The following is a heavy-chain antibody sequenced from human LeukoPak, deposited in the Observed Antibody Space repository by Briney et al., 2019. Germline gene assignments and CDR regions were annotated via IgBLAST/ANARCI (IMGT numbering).Heavy chain of an antibody. CDR2: RVYSGYT. CDR1: GASISRTTYY. D-gene: IGHD7-27*01. CDR3: AKEPTGDKSFDS. V-gene: IGHV4-39*07. Sequence: SETLSLTCTVSGASISRTTYYWCWFRQPPGKGLEWIATRVYSGYTYYNPSLKSRVTISIDTSENQVSLKLSFVTAADTALYYCAKEPTGDKSFDSWGQGTLVTVSS. J-gene: IGHJ4*02.